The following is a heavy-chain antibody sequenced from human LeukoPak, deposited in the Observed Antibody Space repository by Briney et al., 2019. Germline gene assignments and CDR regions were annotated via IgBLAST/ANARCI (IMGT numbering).Heavy chain of an antibody. V-gene: IGHV3-23*01. J-gene: IGHJ3*02. D-gene: IGHD5-24*01. CDR1: GFTFSSYA. Sequence: PGGSLRLSCAASGFTFSSYAMSWVRQAPGKVLEWVSAISGSGGGTYYADSVKGRFTISRDNSKNTLYLQMNSLRADDTAVYYCAKRRDGFDIWGQGTLVTVSS. CDR3: AKRRDGFDI. CDR2: ISGSGGGT.